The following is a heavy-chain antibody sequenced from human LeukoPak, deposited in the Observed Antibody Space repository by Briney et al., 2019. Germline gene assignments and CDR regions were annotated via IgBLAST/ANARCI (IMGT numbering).Heavy chain of an antibody. J-gene: IGHJ4*02. V-gene: IGHV3-7*01. CDR3: ASTERYCNSTSCSNYFHY. Sequence: PGGSLRLSCEASGFTLSNYWMTWVRQAPGKGLEWVANIKQDSSAKYYVDSVKGRFTISRDNTKNSLFLQMNSLRAEDTAVYYCASTERYCNSTSCSNYFHYWCQGTLVTVSS. D-gene: IGHD2-2*01. CDR2: IKQDSSAK. CDR1: GFTLSNYW.